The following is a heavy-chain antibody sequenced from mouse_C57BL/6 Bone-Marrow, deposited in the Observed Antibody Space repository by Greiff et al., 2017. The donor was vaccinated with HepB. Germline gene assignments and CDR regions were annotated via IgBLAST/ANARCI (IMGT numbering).Heavy chain of an antibody. CDR1: GYTFTDYE. J-gene: IGHJ4*01. D-gene: IGHD1-1*02. V-gene: IGHV1-15*01. CDR3: TRGWSYWAMDY. Sequence: QVQLQQSGAELVRPGASVTLSCKASGYTFTDYEMHWVKQTPVHGLEWIGAIDPETGGTAYNQKFKGKAILTADKSSSNAYMELRSLTSEDSAVYYCTRGWSYWAMDYWGQGTSVTVSS. CDR2: IDPETGGT.